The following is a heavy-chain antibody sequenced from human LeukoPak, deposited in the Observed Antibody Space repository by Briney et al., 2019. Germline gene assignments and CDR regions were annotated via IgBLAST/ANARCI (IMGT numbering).Heavy chain of an antibody. CDR2: ISYDGSNK. Sequence: PGGSLRLSCAASGFTVSSNSMIWVRQASGKGLEWVAVISYDGSNKYYADSVKGRFTISRDNSKNTLYLQMNSLRAEDTAVYYCARVLYYYDSSADFDYWGQGTLVTVSS. V-gene: IGHV3-30-3*01. J-gene: IGHJ4*02. D-gene: IGHD3-22*01. CDR1: GFTVSSNS. CDR3: ARVLYYYDSSADFDY.